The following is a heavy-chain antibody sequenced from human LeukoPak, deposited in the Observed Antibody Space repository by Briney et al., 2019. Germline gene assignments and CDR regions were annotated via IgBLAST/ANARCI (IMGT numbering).Heavy chain of an antibody. D-gene: IGHD3-10*01. Sequence: PSETLSLTCTVSGGSISSSSYYWGWIRQPPGKGLEWIGSIYYSGSTYYNPSLKSRVTISVDTSKNQFSLKLSSVTAADTAVYYCARGGTMVRGVYGMDVWGQGTTVTVSS. CDR1: GGSISSSSYY. V-gene: IGHV4-39*07. CDR2: IYYSGST. CDR3: ARGGTMVRGVYGMDV. J-gene: IGHJ6*02.